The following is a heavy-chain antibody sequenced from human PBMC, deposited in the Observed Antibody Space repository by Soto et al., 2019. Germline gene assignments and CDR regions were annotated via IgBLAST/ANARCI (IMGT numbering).Heavy chain of an antibody. Sequence: GASVKVSCKASGYTFTSYYMHWVRQAPGQGLEWMGIINPSGGSTSYAQKFQGRVTMTRDTSTSTVYMELSSLRSEDTAVYYCARLAAAGKKTYYYYGMDVWGQGTTVTVSS. CDR2: INPSGGST. CDR1: GYTFTSYY. D-gene: IGHD6-13*01. J-gene: IGHJ6*02. CDR3: ARLAAAGKKTYYYYGMDV. V-gene: IGHV1-46*01.